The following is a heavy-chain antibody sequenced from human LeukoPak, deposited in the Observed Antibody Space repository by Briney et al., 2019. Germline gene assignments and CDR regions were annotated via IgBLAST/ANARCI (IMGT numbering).Heavy chain of an antibody. CDR1: GGSISSYY. D-gene: IGHD3-10*01. CDR3: AREGLNMVRGVLPKKAWGWFDP. Sequence: SETLSLTCTVSGGSISSYYWSWIRQPPGKGLVWIGYIHYSGNTNYNPSLKSRVTISVDTSKNQFSLKLSSVTAADTAVYYCAREGLNMVRGVLPKKAWGWFDPWGQGTLVTVSS. V-gene: IGHV4-59*12. J-gene: IGHJ5*02. CDR2: IHYSGNT.